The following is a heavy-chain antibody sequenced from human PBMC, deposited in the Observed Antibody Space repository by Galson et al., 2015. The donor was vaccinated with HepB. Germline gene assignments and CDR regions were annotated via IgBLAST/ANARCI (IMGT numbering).Heavy chain of an antibody. V-gene: IGHV3-23*01. J-gene: IGHJ4*02. CDR1: GFTFSSYA. CDR3: AKCARVSSSGWSDY. Sequence: SLRLSCAASGFTFSSYAMSWVRQAPGKGLEWVSGISGNGGSTYYADSVKGRFTISRDNSKNTLYLQMNSLRAEDTAVYYCAKCARVSSSGWSDYWGQGILVTVSS. D-gene: IGHD6-19*01. CDR2: ISGNGGST.